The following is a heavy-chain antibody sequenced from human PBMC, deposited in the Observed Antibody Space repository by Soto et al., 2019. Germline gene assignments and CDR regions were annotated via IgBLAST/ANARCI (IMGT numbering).Heavy chain of an antibody. CDR2: IYHTGAT. J-gene: IGHJ4*02. Sequence: QVQLQESGPGLLKPSQTLSLTCTVSGGSISSSAYYWSWLRQHPGKGLEWIGYIYHTGATYYNPSLGSRVSISVDTSKNLFSLMLRSVTAADTAVYYCARYIFTGSFDDWGQGTLVTVSS. CDR3: ARYIFTGSFDD. D-gene: IGHD3-9*01. V-gene: IGHV4-31*03. CDR1: GGSISSSAYY.